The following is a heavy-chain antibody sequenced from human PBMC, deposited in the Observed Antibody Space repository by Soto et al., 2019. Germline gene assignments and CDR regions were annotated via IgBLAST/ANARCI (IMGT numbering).Heavy chain of an antibody. Sequence: SETLSLTCTVSGGSISSGDYYWSWIRQPPGKGLEWIGYIYYTGSTYYTPSLRSRITISLDTSRTQFSLKLSSVTAADTAVYYCAKVQASITADRWGQGTLVPVSS. CDR1: GGSISSGDYY. CDR3: AKVQASITADR. CDR2: IYYTGST. D-gene: IGHD6-13*01. J-gene: IGHJ5*02. V-gene: IGHV4-30-4*01.